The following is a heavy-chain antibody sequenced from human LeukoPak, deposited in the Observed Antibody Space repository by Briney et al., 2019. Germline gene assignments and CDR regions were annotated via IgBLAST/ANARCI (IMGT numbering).Heavy chain of an antibody. CDR1: GGSISSYY. D-gene: IGHD3-3*01. Sequence: SETLSLTCTVSGGSISSYYWSWIRQPPGKGLEWIGYIYYSGSTNYNPSLKSRVAISVDTSKNQFSLKLSSVTAADTAVYYCASLRYDFWSGYYLGLDYWGQGTLVTVSS. V-gene: IGHV4-59*01. J-gene: IGHJ4*02. CDR3: ASLRYDFWSGYYLGLDY. CDR2: IYYSGST.